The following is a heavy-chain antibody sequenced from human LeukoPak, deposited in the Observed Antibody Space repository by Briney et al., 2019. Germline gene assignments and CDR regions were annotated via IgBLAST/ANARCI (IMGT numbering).Heavy chain of an antibody. V-gene: IGHV3-23*01. J-gene: IGHJ4*02. CDR1: GFTFSSYA. Sequence: GGSLRLSCAASGFTFSSYAMSWVRQAPGKGLEWVSAISGSGGSTYYADSVKGRFTISRDNSRNTLYLQMSSLRAEDTAVYYCAKDPTMIVVVIPDYWGQGTLVTVSS. D-gene: IGHD3-22*01. CDR2: ISGSGGST. CDR3: AKDPTMIVVVIPDY.